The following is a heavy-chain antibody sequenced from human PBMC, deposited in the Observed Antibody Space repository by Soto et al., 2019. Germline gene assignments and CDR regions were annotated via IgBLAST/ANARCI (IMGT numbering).Heavy chain of an antibody. J-gene: IGHJ6*03. Sequence: SVKVSCKASGGTFSSHTISWVRQAPGQGLEWMGRIIPILGIANYAQKFQGRVTITADKSTSTAYMELSSLRSEDTAVYYCARGGWDGAVVVPAARPNYYYYYMAFWGKGTTVTGSS. CDR1: GGTFSSHT. CDR3: ARGGWDGAVVVPAARPNYYYYYMAF. V-gene: IGHV1-69*02. D-gene: IGHD2-2*01. CDR2: IIPILGIA.